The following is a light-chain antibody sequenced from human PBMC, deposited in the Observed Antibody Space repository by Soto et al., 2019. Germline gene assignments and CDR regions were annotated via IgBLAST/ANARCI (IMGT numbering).Light chain of an antibody. CDR3: QSYDISLSVV. Sequence: QSVLTQPPSVSGAPGQRVTISCTGSSSNIGAGYGVHWYQQLPGTAPKLLIYGNSNRPSGVPDRFSGSKSGTSASLAITGLQAEDEADYYCQSYDISLSVVSGGGTKLTVL. CDR1: SSNIGAGYG. J-gene: IGLJ2*01. CDR2: GNS. V-gene: IGLV1-40*01.